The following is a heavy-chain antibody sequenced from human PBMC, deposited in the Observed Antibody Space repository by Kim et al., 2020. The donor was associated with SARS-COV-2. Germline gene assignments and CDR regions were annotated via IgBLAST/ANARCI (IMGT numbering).Heavy chain of an antibody. D-gene: IGHD6-13*01. Sequence: SETLSLTCTVSRGSISSGAHYWSWIRQHPGKRLEWIGYIYYTGSSYYNPSLKSRVILSVDTSKNQFSLKLTSVTAADTAVYYCARVSAPDRYFDNW. CDR1: RGSISSGAHY. CDR3: ARVSAPDRYFDN. CDR2: IYYTGSS. J-gene: IGHJ4*03. V-gene: IGHV4-31*03.